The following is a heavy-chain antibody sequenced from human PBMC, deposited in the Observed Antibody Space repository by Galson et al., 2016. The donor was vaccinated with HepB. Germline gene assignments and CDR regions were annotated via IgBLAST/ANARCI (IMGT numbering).Heavy chain of an antibody. CDR1: AGSIKTYY. CDR3: ASSNMWRGWFDP. D-gene: IGHD2-21*01. J-gene: IGHJ5*02. V-gene: IGHV4-59*01. CDR2: IDYSGST. Sequence: LSLTCTVSAGSIKTYYWSWIRQPPGKGLEWIGYIDYSGSTNYHPSLKSRVTISIDTSKNQFSLKLRSVTAADTAVYYCASSNMWRGWFDPWGQGTLVTVSS.